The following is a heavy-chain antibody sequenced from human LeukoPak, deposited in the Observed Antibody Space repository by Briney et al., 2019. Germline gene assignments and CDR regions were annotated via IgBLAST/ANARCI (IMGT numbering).Heavy chain of an antibody. Sequence: SETLSLTCTVSGGSISSYYWSWIRQPPGKGLEWIGYIYYSGSTNCNPSLKSRVTISVDTSKNQFSLKLSSVTAADTAVYYCARHPRGEDFDYWGQGTLVTVSS. D-gene: IGHD6-25*01. CDR2: IYYSGST. CDR3: ARHPRGEDFDY. CDR1: GGSISSYY. J-gene: IGHJ4*02. V-gene: IGHV4-59*08.